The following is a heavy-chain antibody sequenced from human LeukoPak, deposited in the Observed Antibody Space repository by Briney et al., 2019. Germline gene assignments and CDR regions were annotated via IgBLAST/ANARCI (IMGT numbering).Heavy chain of an antibody. J-gene: IGHJ3*02. CDR2: FSGSGGST. CDR1: GFTFSSYA. CDR3: ASHIVVVPLTDYFFAFDI. V-gene: IGHV3-23*01. D-gene: IGHD2-2*01. Sequence: GGSLRLSCAASGFTFSSYAMSWVRQAPGKGLEWVSTFSGSGGSTYYADSVKGRFTISRDNAKNSLYLQMNSLRAEDTAVYYCASHIVVVPLTDYFFAFDIWGQGTMVTVPS.